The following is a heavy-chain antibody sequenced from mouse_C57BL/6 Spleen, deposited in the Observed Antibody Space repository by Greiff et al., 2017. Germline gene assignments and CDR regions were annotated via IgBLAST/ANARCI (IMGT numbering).Heavy chain of an antibody. Sequence: VQLQQPGAELVKPGASVKMSCKASGYTFTSYWITWVKQRPGQGLEWIGDIYPGSGSTNYNEKFKSKATLTVDTSSSTAYMQLSSLTSEDSAVYYCARYDYERAWFAYWGQGTLVTVSA. CDR3: ARYDYERAWFAY. D-gene: IGHD2-4*01. CDR1: GYTFTSYW. J-gene: IGHJ3*01. CDR2: IYPGSGST. V-gene: IGHV1-55*01.